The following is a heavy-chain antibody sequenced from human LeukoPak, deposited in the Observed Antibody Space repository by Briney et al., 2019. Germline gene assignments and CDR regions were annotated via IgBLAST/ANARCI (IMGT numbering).Heavy chain of an antibody. V-gene: IGHV1-2*02. D-gene: IGHD6-19*01. CDR1: GYTITDYY. J-gene: IGHJ3*02. CDR2: INPNRGGT. CDR3: ARDLTDNNSGWTLDAFDI. Sequence: ASVKVSCKASGYTITDYYIHWVRQAPGQGLEWMGWINPNRGGTKFAQKFQGRVTMTRDTSISTAYMELSRLRSDDTAVYYCARDLTDNNSGWTLDAFDIWGQGTMVTVSS.